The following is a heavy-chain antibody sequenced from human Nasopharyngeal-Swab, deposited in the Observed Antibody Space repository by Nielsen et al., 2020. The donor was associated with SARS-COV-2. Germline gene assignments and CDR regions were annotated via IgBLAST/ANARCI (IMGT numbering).Heavy chain of an antibody. CDR1: GGSISGYF. CDR3: ARDYSFSYGMDV. Sequence: SETLSLTCTVSGGSISGYFWSWIRQPPGKGLEWIGYMYHSGNTNYNPSLKSRVTISVDTSKNQFSLKLSSVTAADTAVYYCARDYSFSYGMDVWGQGTTVTVSS. CDR2: MYHSGNT. V-gene: IGHV4-59*01. D-gene: IGHD4-11*01. J-gene: IGHJ6*02.